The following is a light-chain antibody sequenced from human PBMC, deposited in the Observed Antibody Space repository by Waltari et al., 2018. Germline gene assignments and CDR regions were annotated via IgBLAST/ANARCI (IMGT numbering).Light chain of an antibody. CDR3: QQRSNWPPGFT. J-gene: IGKJ3*01. CDR1: QSVSSY. V-gene: IGKV3-11*01. CDR2: DAS. Sequence: EMALTQSPATLSLSRGERARLSCRASQSVSSYLAWYQQKPGQAPRLLIYDASNRATGIPARFSGSGSGTDFTLTISSLEPEDFAVYYCQQRSNWPPGFTFGPGTKVDIK.